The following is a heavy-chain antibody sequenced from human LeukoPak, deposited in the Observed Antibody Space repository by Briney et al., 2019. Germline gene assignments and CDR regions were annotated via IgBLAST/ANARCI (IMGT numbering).Heavy chain of an antibody. V-gene: IGHV3-30*18. CDR1: GFTFSSYG. J-gene: IGHJ4*02. CDR3: AKGQVTMVRGVTSFDY. CDR2: ISYDGSNK. Sequence: GGSLRLSCAASGFTFSSYGMHWVRQAPGKGLEWVAVISYDGSNKYYADSVKGRFTISRDNSKNTLYLQMNSLRAEDTAVYYCAKGQVTMVRGVTSFDYWGQGTLVTVSS. D-gene: IGHD3-10*01.